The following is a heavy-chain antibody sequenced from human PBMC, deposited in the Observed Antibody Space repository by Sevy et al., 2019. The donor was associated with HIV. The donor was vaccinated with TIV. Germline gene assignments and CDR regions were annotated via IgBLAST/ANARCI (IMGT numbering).Heavy chain of an antibody. J-gene: IGHJ4*02. V-gene: IGHV4-34*01. CDR1: GGSFSGYY. Sequence: SETLSLTCAVYGGSFSGYYWSWIRQPPGLGLEWIGGIDYSGSTNYSPSLESRVTISVDTSKNQFSLKLSSVTAADTAVYYCARGRSRAARQDFWGQGTLVTVSS. CDR2: IDYSGST. D-gene: IGHD6-6*01. CDR3: ARGRSRAARQDF.